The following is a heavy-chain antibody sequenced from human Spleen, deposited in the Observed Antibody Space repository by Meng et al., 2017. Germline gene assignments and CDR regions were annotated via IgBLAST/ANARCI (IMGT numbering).Heavy chain of an antibody. CDR1: GDSVSNNSAS. J-gene: IGHJ5*02. D-gene: IGHD5-12*01. Sequence: QVQLQQWGAGLVKPSQTLSLTCAISGDSVSNNSASWTWIRQSPSRGLEWLGRTYYRSKWYNDYAGSVKSRITINPDTSKNQFSLQLSSVTPEDTAVYYCARAVASSFDPWGQGTLVTVSS. CDR3: ARAVASSFDP. CDR2: TYYRSKWYN. V-gene: IGHV6-1*01.